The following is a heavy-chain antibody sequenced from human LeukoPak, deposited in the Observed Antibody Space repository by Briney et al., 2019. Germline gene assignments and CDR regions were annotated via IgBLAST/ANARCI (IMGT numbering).Heavy chain of an antibody. CDR3: ARARAVAGTWYYYYGMDV. D-gene: IGHD6-19*01. Sequence: SETLFLTCDIYGGSISGYYWSRIRQPPGKGLEWIGEINHSGSTNYNPSLKSRVTILVDTSKNQFSLKLSSVAAADTAVYYCARARAVAGTWYYYYGMDVWGQGTTVTVSS. CDR1: GGSISGYY. J-gene: IGHJ6*02. CDR2: INHSGST. V-gene: IGHV4-34*01.